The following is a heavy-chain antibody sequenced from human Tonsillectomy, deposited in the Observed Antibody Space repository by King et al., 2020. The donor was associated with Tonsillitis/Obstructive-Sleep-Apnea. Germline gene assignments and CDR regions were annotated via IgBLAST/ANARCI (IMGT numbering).Heavy chain of an antibody. CDR3: ARFGFCYSKRRLPAS. CDR2: IHYSGST. J-gene: IGHJ5*02. D-gene: IGHD2-2*03. Sequence: VQLQESGPGLVKPSETLSLTCTVTGGSISSYYWTWIRQPPGKGLEWVGHIHYSGSTTYNPSLKSRATISVDTSKSQFSLRLSSVPAADTAMYYCARFGFCYSKRRLPASWGPGTLVTVAS. CDR1: GGSISSYY. V-gene: IGHV4-59*01.